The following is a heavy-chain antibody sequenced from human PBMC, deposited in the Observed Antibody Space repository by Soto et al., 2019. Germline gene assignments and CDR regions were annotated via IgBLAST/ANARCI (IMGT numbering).Heavy chain of an antibody. D-gene: IGHD3-10*01. V-gene: IGHV1-24*01. CDR1: GYTLTELS. Sequence: GASVKVSCKVSGYTLTELSMHWVRQAPGKGLEWMGGFDPEDGETIYAQKFQGRVTMTEDTSTDTAYMELSSLRSEDTAVYYCATGITMVRGAPENWFDPWGQGTLVTVSS. J-gene: IGHJ5*02. CDR3: ATGITMVRGAPENWFDP. CDR2: FDPEDGET.